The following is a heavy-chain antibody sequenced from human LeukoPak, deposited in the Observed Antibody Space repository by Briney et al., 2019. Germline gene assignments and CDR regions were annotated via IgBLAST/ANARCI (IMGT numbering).Heavy chain of an antibody. J-gene: IGHJ4*02. CDR2: ISYDGSNK. CDR1: GGTFSSYA. Sequence: SCKASGGTFSSYAIGWVRQAPGKGLEWVAVISYDGSNKYYADSVKGRFTISRDNSKNTLYLQMNSLRAEDTAVYYCASGSLLWFGELLQYFDYWGQGTLVTVSS. V-gene: IGHV3-30-3*01. CDR3: ASGSLLWFGELLQYFDY. D-gene: IGHD3-10*01.